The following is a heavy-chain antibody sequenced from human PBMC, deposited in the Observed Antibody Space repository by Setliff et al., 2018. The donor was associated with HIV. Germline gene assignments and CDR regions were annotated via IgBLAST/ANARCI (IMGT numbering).Heavy chain of an antibody. CDR2: INVYNGDT. Sequence: ASVKVSCKASGYPFSNFGVSWVRQAPGQGLEWMAWINVYNGDTNFALKFQGRVTLTKDTSTGTAYMELSSLRSDDTAVYYCATDRTQTGTNMVRGRIVDPARYPLDYWGQGTLVTVSS. D-gene: IGHD3-10*01. J-gene: IGHJ4*02. CDR3: ATDRTQTGTNMVRGRIVDPARYPLDY. V-gene: IGHV1-18*01. CDR1: GYPFSNFG.